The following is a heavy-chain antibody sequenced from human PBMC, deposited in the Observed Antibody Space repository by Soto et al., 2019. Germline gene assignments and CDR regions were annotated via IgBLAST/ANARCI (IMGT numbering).Heavy chain of an antibody. CDR3: ARVHCSAGTCLDGLDF. CDR1: GDSVSSNGAC. Sequence: SQTLSLTCVVSGDSVSSNGACWNWIRQSPSRGLQWLGRIYYRSKWFHDYAASVESRMAINPDTSRNQFSLQLNYVTPEDTAVYYCARVHCSAGTCLDGLDFWGQGTTVTVSS. D-gene: IGHD2-15*01. CDR2: IYYRSKWFH. J-gene: IGHJ6*02. V-gene: IGHV6-1*01.